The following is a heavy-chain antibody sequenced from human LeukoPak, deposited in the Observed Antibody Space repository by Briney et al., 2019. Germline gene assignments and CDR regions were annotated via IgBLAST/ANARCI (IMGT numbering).Heavy chain of an antibody. CDR3: SHEGSPFLATL. CDR2: IKSKGSGGTT. CDR1: GLKFSDAW. Sequence: GGSLRLSCAVSGLKFSDAWVSCARQAPGKGLEWVGHIKSKGSGGTTDYAAPVKGRFTISRGDSEGTVYLQMNSLKTEDSAVYYCSHEGSPFLATLWGQGTLVTVSS. D-gene: IGHD3-3*02. V-gene: IGHV3-15*01. J-gene: IGHJ4*02.